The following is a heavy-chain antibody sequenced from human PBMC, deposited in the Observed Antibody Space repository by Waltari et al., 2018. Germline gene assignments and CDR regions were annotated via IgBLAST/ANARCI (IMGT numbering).Heavy chain of an antibody. D-gene: IGHD2-2*01. CDR2: INPNSGGT. Sequence: QVQLVQSGAEVKKPGASVKVSCKASGYTFTGYYMHWVRQAPGQGLEWMGWINPNSGGTNYAQKFQGRVTMTRDTSISTAYMELSRLRSDDTAVYYCARDPVVVPAATYYYYYYMDVWGKGTTVTVSS. J-gene: IGHJ6*03. CDR1: GYTFTGYY. CDR3: ARDPVVVPAATYYYYYYMDV. V-gene: IGHV1-2*02.